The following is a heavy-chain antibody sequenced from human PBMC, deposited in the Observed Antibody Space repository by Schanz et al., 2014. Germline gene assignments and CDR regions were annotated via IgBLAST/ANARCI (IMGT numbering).Heavy chain of an antibody. CDR1: PDSILPSS. CDR2: INYSGST. Sequence: QVQLQESGPGLVKPSETLSLTCTVSPDSILPSSFPFFRQAPGKLLDLIGYINYSGSTNYIPSLKSRVTISVDTSKNQFSLRLNSVIAADTAVYYCARGGGGWNFYGMDVWGQGTTVTVSS. D-gene: IGHD3-16*01. V-gene: IGHV4-59*01. CDR3: ARGGGGWNFYGMDV. J-gene: IGHJ6*02.